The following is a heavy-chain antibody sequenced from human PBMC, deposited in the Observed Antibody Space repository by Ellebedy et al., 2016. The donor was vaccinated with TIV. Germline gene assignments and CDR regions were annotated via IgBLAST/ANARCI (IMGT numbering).Heavy chain of an antibody. CDR1: GFNIGSNA. CDR3: AKDLSWWSASDY. V-gene: IGHV3-23*01. J-gene: IGHJ4*02. D-gene: IGHD3-16*01. CDR2: IGGDDRT. Sequence: PGGFLRLSCAASGFNIGSNAMSWVRQTPGKGLEWVAGIGGDDRTHYAHFVEGRFTISRDRFQSTLHLEMSSLRVEDTAIYYCAKDLSWWSASDYWGQGALVTVSS.